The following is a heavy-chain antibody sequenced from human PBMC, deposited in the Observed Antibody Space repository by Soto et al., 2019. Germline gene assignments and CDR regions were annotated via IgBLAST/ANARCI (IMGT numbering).Heavy chain of an antibody. CDR2: IYYSGST. J-gene: IGHJ6*02. CDR3: ASVRRGGYDSLRYYYGMDV. CDR1: GGSISSSSYY. V-gene: IGHV4-39*01. Sequence: SESLSLTCTVSGGSISSSSYYWGWIRHPPGKGLEWIASIYYSGSTYYTPSLKSRVTISVDTSKNQFSLKLSSVTAADTAVYYCASVRRGGYDSLRYYYGMDVWGQGTTVT. D-gene: IGHD5-12*01.